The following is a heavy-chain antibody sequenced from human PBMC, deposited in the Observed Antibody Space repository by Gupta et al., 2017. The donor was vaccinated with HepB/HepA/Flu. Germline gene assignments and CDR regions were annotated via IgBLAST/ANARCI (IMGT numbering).Heavy chain of an antibody. D-gene: IGHD3-10*01. CDR3: AKDVDGSVVLWCGELKGFDY. J-gene: IGHJ4*02. V-gene: IGHV3-30*18. CDR1: GFTFSSYG. CDR2: ISYDGSNK. Sequence: QVQLVESGGGVVQPGRSLRLSCAASGFTFSSYGMHWVRQAPGKGLEWVAVISYDGSNKYYADSVKGRFTISRDNSKNTLYLQMNSLRAEDTAVYYCAKDVDGSVVLWCGELKGFDYWGQGTLVTVSS.